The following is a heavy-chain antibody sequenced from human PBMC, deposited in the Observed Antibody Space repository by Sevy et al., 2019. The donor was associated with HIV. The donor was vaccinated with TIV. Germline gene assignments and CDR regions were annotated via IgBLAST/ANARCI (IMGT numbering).Heavy chain of an antibody. CDR1: GFTFSNYW. CDR3: ARDRRVEYGGSDY. CDR2: IKPDGSQK. Sequence: GGSLRLSCAASGFTFSNYWITWVRQAPGKGLEWVANIKPDGSQKYYVDSLKGRFTISRDNAKNSLYLQMGSLTDEDTAVYYCARDRRVEYGGSDYWGQGALVTVSS. D-gene: IGHD3-10*01. J-gene: IGHJ4*02. V-gene: IGHV3-7*03.